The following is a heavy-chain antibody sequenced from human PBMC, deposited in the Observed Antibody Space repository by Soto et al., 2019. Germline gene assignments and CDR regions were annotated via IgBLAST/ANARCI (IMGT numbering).Heavy chain of an antibody. Sequence: QVQLVQSGAEVKKPGASVRVSCKASGYTFSVYDINWVRQATGQGLEWMGWVSPDNGSTGYAGICQGRDTMTCDTPTTTAYRDLSSLTSEASAVYYCARATELRYVEWSVYRGGNYAMDVWGQGTTVTVSS. J-gene: IGHJ6*02. V-gene: IGHV1-8*01. D-gene: IGHD3-3*01. CDR3: ARATELRYVEWSVYRGGNYAMDV. CDR1: GYTFSVYD. CDR2: VSPDNGST.